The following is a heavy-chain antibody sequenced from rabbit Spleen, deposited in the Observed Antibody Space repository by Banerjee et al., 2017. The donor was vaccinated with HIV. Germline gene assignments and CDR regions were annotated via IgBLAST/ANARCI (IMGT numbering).Heavy chain of an antibody. Sequence: QSLEESGGDLVKPGASLTLTCTASGVSFSSSSYMCWVRQAPGKGPEWIACIDSGSSGFTYFASWAKGRFTISKTSSTTVTLQMTRLTAADTATYFCARDTSSSFSSYGMDLWGPGTLVTVS. CDR2: IDSGSSGFT. J-gene: IGHJ6*01. CDR1: GVSFSSSSY. CDR3: ARDTSSSFSSYGMDL. D-gene: IGHD1-1*01. V-gene: IGHV1S40*01.